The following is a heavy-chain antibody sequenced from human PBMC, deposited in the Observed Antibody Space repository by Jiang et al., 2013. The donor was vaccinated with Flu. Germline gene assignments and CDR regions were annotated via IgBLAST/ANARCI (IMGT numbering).Heavy chain of an antibody. Sequence: GLVKPSETLSLTCTVSGGSISSYYWSWIRQPPGKGLEWIGYIYYSGSTYYNPSLKSRVTISVDTSKNQFSLKLSSVTAADTAVYYCARRPLGRSGWFDPWGQGTLVTVSS. D-gene: IGHD3-10*01. CDR1: GGSISSYY. J-gene: IGHJ5*02. CDR3: ARRPLGRSGWFDP. V-gene: IGHV4-59*08. CDR2: IYYSGST.